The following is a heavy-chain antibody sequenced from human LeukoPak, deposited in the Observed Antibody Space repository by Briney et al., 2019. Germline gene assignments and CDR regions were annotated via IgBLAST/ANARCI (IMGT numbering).Heavy chain of an antibody. CDR1: GGSISDSFEHY. V-gene: IGHV4-4*02. CDR3: ATSPMSTAMVAYYYYGMDV. J-gene: IGHJ6*02. CDR2: VHHTGRT. Sequence: SETLSLTCVVSGGSISDSFEHYWSWVRQPPGKGFEWIAEVHHTGRTIYSPSFARRVTISADTSKNQVSLKLTSVTAADTAVYYCATSPMSTAMVAYYYYGMDVWGQGTTVTVSS. D-gene: IGHD5-18*01.